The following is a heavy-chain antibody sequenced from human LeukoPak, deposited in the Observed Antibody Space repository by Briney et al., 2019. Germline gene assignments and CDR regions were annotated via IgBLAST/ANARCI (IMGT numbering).Heavy chain of an antibody. CDR1: GYTFTGYY. CDR3: ARDLGYCSGGSCYSHQPNYYYYGMDV. CDR2: INPNSGGT. J-gene: IGHJ6*02. Sequence: GASVKVSCKASGYTFTGYYMHWVRQSPGQGLEWMGWINPNSGGTNYAQKFQGRVTMTRDTSISTAYMELSRLRSDDTAVYYCARDLGYCSGGSCYSHQPNYYYYGMDVWGQGTTVTVSS. D-gene: IGHD2-15*01. V-gene: IGHV1-2*02.